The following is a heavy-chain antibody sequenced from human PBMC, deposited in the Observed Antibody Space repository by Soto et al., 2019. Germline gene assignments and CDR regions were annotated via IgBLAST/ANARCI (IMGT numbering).Heavy chain of an antibody. CDR3: ARDHPDFSSGYYGLLDY. D-gene: IGHD3-22*01. V-gene: IGHV3-30-3*01. J-gene: IGHJ4*02. CDR2: ISYDGSNK. CDR1: GFTFSSYA. Sequence: GGSLRLSCAASGFTFSSYAMHWVRQAPGKGLEWVAVISYDGSNKYYADSVKGRFTISRDNSKNTLYLQMNSLRAEDTAVYYCARDHPDFSSGYYGLLDYWGQGTLVTVSS.